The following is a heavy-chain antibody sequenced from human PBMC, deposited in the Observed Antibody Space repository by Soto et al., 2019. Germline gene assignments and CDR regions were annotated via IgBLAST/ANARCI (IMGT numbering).Heavy chain of an antibody. Sequence: ASLKVSCKASGYTFTGYYMHWVRQAPGQGLEWMGWINPNSGGTNYAQKFQGWVTMTRDTSISTAYMELSRLRSDDTAVYYCARERIAAAGKAPTGHYYYYGMDVWGKGTKVTVS. CDR2: INPNSGGT. CDR3: ARERIAAAGKAPTGHYYYYGMDV. J-gene: IGHJ6*04. CDR1: GYTFTGYY. V-gene: IGHV1-2*04. D-gene: IGHD6-13*01.